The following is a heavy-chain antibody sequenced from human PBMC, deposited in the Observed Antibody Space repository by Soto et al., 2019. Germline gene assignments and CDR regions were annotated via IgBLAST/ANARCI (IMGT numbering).Heavy chain of an antibody. CDR3: ARHTGDYDILTGYYNTLDY. V-gene: IGHV4-59*08. CDR1: GGSISSYY. Sequence: SETLSLTCTVSGGSISSYYWSWIRQPPGKGLEWIGYIYYSGSTNYNPSLKSRVTISVDTSKNQFSLKLSSVTAADTAVYYCARHTGDYDILTGYYNTLDYWGQGTLVTVSS. D-gene: IGHD3-9*01. CDR2: IYYSGST. J-gene: IGHJ4*02.